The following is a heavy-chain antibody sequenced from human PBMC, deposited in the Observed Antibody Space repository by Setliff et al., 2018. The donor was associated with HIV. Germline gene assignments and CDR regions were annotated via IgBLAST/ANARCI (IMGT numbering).Heavy chain of an antibody. CDR3: ARDPRSGYDSDTAMVTVYYYYMDV. CDR1: GYTFINFG. Sequence: ASVKVSCKASGYTFINFGITWARQAPGQGLEWVGYISGYNGNTKYAQNVQGRVTMTTDTSTSTAYMELRSLRYDDTAVYYCARDPRSGYDSDTAMVTVYYYYMDVWGKGATVTVSS. D-gene: IGHD5-18*01. J-gene: IGHJ6*03. CDR2: ISGYNGNT. V-gene: IGHV1-18*04.